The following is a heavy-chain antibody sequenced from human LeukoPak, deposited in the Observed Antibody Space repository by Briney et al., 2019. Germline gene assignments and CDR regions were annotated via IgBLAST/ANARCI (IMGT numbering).Heavy chain of an antibody. V-gene: IGHV3-53*01. D-gene: IGHD6-13*01. J-gene: IGHJ4*02. Sequence: GGSLRLSCAASGFTVSSSHMSWVRQAPGKGLEWVSIIYSGGSTSYADSVKGRFIISRDNSKNTLYLQMNSLRAEDTAVYYCARRSPIAGTGPWRLEDWGQGTLVTVSS. CDR2: IYSGGST. CDR3: ARRSPIAGTGPWRLED. CDR1: GFTVSSSH.